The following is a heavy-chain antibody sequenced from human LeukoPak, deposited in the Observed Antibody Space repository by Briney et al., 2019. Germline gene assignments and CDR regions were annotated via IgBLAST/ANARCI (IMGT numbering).Heavy chain of an antibody. D-gene: IGHD4-17*01. J-gene: IGHJ3*02. V-gene: IGHV3-23*01. CDR1: GFSFNSYA. CDR3: AKEGVDYGDYGNAFDI. Sequence: GGSLRLSCAASGFSFNSYAMSWVRQAPGKGLEWVSAVSGRGERTYYADSVKGRFTISRDNSKNTLYLQMNSLRAEDTAVYYCAKEGVDYGDYGNAFDIWGQGTMVTVSS. CDR2: VSGRGERT.